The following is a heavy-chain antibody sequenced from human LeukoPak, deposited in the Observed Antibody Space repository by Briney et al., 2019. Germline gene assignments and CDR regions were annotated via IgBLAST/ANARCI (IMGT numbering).Heavy chain of an antibody. CDR2: IYHSGST. J-gene: IGHJ4*02. Sequence: SETLSLTCAVSGGSISSSNWWSGVRQPPGKGLEWIGEIYHSGSTNYNPSLKSRVTISVDKSKNQFSLKLSSVTAADTAAYYCASGYSYGYFDYWGQGTLVTVSS. V-gene: IGHV4-4*02. D-gene: IGHD5-18*01. CDR1: GGSISSSNW. CDR3: ASGYSYGYFDY.